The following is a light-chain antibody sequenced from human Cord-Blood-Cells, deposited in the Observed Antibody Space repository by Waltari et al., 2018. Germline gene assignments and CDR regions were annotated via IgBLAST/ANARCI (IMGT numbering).Light chain of an antibody. CDR3: CSYAGSSTYV. J-gene: IGLJ1*01. Sequence: SALTQPPSVSGSPGQSLTIPCTGTSRDVGSYNLLPWYQHPPGKAPNLMIYECSKRPSGVSNRFSGSKSGNTASLTISGLQAEDEADYYCCSYAGSSTYVFGTGTKVTVL. CDR1: SRDVGSYNL. V-gene: IGLV2-23*01. CDR2: ECS.